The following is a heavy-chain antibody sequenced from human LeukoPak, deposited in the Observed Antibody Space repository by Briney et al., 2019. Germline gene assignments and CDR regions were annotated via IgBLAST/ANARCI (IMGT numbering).Heavy chain of an antibody. Sequence: SETLSLACAVSGGSISGSNWWSWVRQPPGKGLEWIGEIYHTGSTNYNPSLKSRVTISVDKSKNQLSLKLNSVTAADTAVYYCVGNGYYCLDSWGQGTLVTVSS. CDR3: VGNGYYCLDS. V-gene: IGHV4-4*02. J-gene: IGHJ4*02. D-gene: IGHD3-22*01. CDR2: IYHTGST. CDR1: GGSISGSNW.